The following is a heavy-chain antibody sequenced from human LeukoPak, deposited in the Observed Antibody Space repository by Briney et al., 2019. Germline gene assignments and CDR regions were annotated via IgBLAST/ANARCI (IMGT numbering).Heavy chain of an antibody. CDR1: GFTFKSFS. V-gene: IGHV3-48*01. CDR2: ISSNSGIK. CDR3: ARAYDFWSGPGCY. Sequence: GGSLRLSCGGSGFTFKSFSMHWVRQAPGKGLEWVSDISSNSGIKSYADSVKGRFTISRDNAKNSLYLQMNSLRAEDTAVYYCARAYDFWSGPGCYWGQGTLVTVSS. D-gene: IGHD3-3*01. J-gene: IGHJ4*02.